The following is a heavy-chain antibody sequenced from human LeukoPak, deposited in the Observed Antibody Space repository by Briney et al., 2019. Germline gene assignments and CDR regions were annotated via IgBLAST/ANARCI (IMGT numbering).Heavy chain of an antibody. CDR2: IYHSGST. CDR1: GYSISSGYY. J-gene: IGHJ6*03. D-gene: IGHD2-2*01. V-gene: IGHV4-38-2*02. Sequence: KPSETLSLTCTVSGYSISSGYYWGWIRQPPVKGLEWIGGIYHSGSTYYNPSLKSRVTISVDTSKNQFSLKLSSVTAADTAVYYCARDRSTQYQLLFVSYYYYYYMDVWGKGTTVTVSS. CDR3: ARDRSTQYQLLFVSYYYYYYMDV.